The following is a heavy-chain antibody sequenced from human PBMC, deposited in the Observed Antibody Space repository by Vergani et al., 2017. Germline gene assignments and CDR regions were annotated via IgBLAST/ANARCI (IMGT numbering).Heavy chain of an antibody. Sequence: QVQLQESGPGLVKPSETLSLTCAVSGYSISSGYYWGWIRQPPGKGLEWIGSIYHSGSPYYNPSLKSRVTISVDTSKNQLSLKLSSVTAADTAVYYCARHVGDPYYDFWSGYSESWGQGTLVTVSS. V-gene: IGHV4-38-2*01. CDR2: IYHSGSP. J-gene: IGHJ4*02. D-gene: IGHD3-3*01. CDR1: GYSISSGYY. CDR3: ARHVGDPYYDFWSGYSES.